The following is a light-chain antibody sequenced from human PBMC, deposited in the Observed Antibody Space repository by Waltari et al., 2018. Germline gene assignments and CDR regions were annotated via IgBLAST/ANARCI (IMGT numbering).Light chain of an antibody. Sequence: DIQMTQSPSSLSASVGARVTITCRASQGISNSLAWYQQKPGKVPKLLIYAASTLQSGVPSRFSGSGSGTDFTLTISSLQPEDVATYYCQKYNSASWTFGQGTKVEIK. CDR1: QGISNS. CDR3: QKYNSASWT. CDR2: AAS. J-gene: IGKJ1*01. V-gene: IGKV1-27*01.